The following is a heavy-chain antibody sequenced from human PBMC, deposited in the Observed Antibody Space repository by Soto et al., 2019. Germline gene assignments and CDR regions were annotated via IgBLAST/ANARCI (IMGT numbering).Heavy chain of an antibody. D-gene: IGHD3-3*01. CDR2: ISYDGSNK. J-gene: IGHJ4*02. CDR3: ARVNIFAGSDFWSGYSFFDY. CDR1: GFTFSSYA. Sequence: GGSLRLSCAASGFTFSSYAMHWVRQAPGKGLEWVAVISYDGSNKYYADSVKGRFTISRDNSKNTLYLQMNSLRAEDTAVYYCARVNIFAGSDFWSGYSFFDYWGQGTLVTVSS. V-gene: IGHV3-30-3*01.